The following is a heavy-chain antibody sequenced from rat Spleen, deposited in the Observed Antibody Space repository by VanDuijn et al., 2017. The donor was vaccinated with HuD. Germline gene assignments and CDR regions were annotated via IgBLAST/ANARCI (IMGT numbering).Heavy chain of an antibody. CDR2: ISTGDDDT. Sequence: EVQLVESGGGLVQPGRSLKLSCAASGFTFSNYYMAWVRQAPTKGLEWVAYISTGDDDTYYRDSVKGRFTISRDDEESTLYLQMDSLRSEDTATYFCARLGGLRNWFAYWGQGVMVTVSS. CDR3: ARLGGLRNWFAY. D-gene: IGHD4-3*01. J-gene: IGHJ2*01. CDR1: GFTFSNYY. V-gene: IGHV5-25*01.